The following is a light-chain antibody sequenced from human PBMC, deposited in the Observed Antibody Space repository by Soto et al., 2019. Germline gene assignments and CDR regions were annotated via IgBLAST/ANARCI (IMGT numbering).Light chain of an antibody. CDR2: EVS. V-gene: IGLV2-14*01. Sequence: QSALTQPASVSGSPGQSITISCTGTSTDVGGYNYVSWYQQHPGKAPKVMIYEVSNRPSGVSNRFSGSKSGNTASLTISGLQAEDEADYYCSSYTSRFTFVFGTGTKVTVL. CDR1: STDVGGYNY. J-gene: IGLJ1*01. CDR3: SSYTSRFTFV.